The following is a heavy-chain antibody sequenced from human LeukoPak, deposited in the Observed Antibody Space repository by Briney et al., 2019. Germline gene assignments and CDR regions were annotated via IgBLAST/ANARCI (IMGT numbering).Heavy chain of an antibody. Sequence: GGSLRLSCAASGFTFSSYAMSWARQAPGKGLEWVSSISGSGGNTYYADSVKGRFTISRDNSKNTLYLQMNSLRAEDTAVYYCAKDENYYDSSGYYPRPYWGQGTLVTVSS. V-gene: IGHV3-23*01. CDR2: ISGSGGNT. D-gene: IGHD3-22*01. CDR1: GFTFSSYA. J-gene: IGHJ4*02. CDR3: AKDENYYDSSGYYPRPY.